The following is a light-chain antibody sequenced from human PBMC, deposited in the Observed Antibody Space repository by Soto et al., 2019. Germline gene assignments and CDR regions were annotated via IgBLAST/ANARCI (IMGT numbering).Light chain of an antibody. Sequence: EIVLTQSPATLSLSPGERATLSCRASQSVTSYLAWYQQKPGQAPRLLIYDASSRATGIPDRFSGSGSGTDFTLTISSLEPEDFADYYCQQRSNWPKTFGQGTKVDIK. CDR3: QQRSNWPKT. CDR2: DAS. J-gene: IGKJ1*01. CDR1: QSVTSY. V-gene: IGKV3-11*01.